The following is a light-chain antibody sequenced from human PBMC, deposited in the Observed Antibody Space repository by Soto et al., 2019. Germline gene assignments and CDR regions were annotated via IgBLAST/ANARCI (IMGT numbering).Light chain of an antibody. J-gene: IGLJ1*01. V-gene: IGLV2-8*01. CDR2: DVT. CDR3: CSYTTSGTYL. Sequence: QSALTQPPSASGSPGQTVAFSCTGTSSDVGAYNYVSWYQQHPGKAPKLMIYDVTARPSGVPHRFSGSKSGNTASLTVSGLQPEDEADYYCCSYTTSGTYLFGTGTQVTVL. CDR1: SSDVGAYNY.